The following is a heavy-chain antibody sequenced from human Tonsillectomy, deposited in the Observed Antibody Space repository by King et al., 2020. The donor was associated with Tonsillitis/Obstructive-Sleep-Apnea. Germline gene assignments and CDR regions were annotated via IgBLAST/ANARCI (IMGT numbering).Heavy chain of an antibody. D-gene: IGHD3-3*01. Sequence: QLVQSGAEVKKPGASVKVSCKASGYTFSGYYLHWVRQAPGQGREWMGWINPNSGGTNYAQKFQGRVTMTRDPSISTAYMELSRLRSDDPAVYYCARVPYDFYAMDVWGQGTTVTVSS. V-gene: IGHV1-2*02. CDR2: INPNSGGT. J-gene: IGHJ6*02. CDR3: ARVPYDFYAMDV. CDR1: GYTFSGYY.